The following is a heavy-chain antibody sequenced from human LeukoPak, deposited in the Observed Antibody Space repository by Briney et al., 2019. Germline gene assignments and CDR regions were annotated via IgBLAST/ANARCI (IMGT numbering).Heavy chain of an antibody. CDR2: ISSSSSDI. Sequence: GGSLRLSCAASGFTFSSYSMNWVRQAPGKGLEWVSSISSSSSDIYYADSVKSRFTISRDNAKNSLYLQMNSLRAEDTAVYYCARGRGPRGITMVRGLPFVYYFDYWGQGTLVTVSS. J-gene: IGHJ4*02. CDR1: GFTFSSYS. D-gene: IGHD3-10*01. CDR3: ARGRGPRGITMVRGLPFVYYFDY. V-gene: IGHV3-21*01.